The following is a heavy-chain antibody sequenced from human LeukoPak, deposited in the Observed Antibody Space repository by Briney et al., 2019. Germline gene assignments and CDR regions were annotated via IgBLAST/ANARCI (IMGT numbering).Heavy chain of an antibody. Sequence: ASVKVSCKASGCTFTSYGISWVRQAPGQGLEWMGWISGYNGYTHYAHNLQGRVTMTTDTSTSTAYMELRSLRSDDTAVYYCARDEARYSSGYYPNWFDPWGQGTLVTVSS. D-gene: IGHD3-22*01. J-gene: IGHJ5*02. CDR2: ISGYNGYT. V-gene: IGHV1-18*01. CDR3: ARDEARYSSGYYPNWFDP. CDR1: GCTFTSYG.